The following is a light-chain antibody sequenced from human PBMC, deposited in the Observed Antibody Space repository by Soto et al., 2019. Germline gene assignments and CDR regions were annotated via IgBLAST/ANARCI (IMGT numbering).Light chain of an antibody. CDR3: SSYAGSSNWV. CDR1: SSDVGHYNY. V-gene: IGLV2-8*01. J-gene: IGLJ3*02. CDR2: EVS. Sequence: QSALTRPPSASGSPGQSVTISCTGTSSDVGHYNYVSWYQQHPGKAPKLMIYEVSKRPSGVPDRFSGSKSGNTASLTVSGLQAEDEADYYCSSYAGSSNWVFGGGTKVTVL.